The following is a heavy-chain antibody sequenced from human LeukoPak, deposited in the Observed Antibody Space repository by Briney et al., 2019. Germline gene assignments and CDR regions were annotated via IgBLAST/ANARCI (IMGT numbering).Heavy chain of an antibody. V-gene: IGHV4-59*01. J-gene: IGHJ3*02. D-gene: IGHD3-3*01. CDR2: IYYSGST. Sequence: KSSETLSLTCTVSGGSISSYYWSWIRQPPGKGLEWIGYIYYSGSTNYNPSLKSRVTISVDTSKNQFSLKLSSVTAADTAVYYCARGQLLRTDAFDIWGQGTMVTVSS. CDR1: GGSISSYY. CDR3: ARGQLLRTDAFDI.